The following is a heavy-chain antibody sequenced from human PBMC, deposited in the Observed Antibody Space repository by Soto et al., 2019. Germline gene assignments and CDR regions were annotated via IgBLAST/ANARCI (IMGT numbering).Heavy chain of an antibody. V-gene: IGHV3-11*05. J-gene: IGHJ6*02. D-gene: IGHD3-9*01. CDR1: GFTFSDYY. CDR2: ISSSSSYT. Sequence: PGGSLRISCAASGFTFSDYYMSWIRQAPGKGLEWVSYISSSSSYTNYADSVKGRFTISRDNAKNSLYLQMNSLRAEDTAVYYCARDPMDLRYFDWFLEGDPYYGMDVWGQGTTVTVSS. CDR3: ARDPMDLRYFDWFLEGDPYYGMDV.